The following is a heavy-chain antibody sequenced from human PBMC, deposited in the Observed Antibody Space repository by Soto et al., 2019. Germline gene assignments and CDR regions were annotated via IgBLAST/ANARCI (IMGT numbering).Heavy chain of an antibody. CDR3: ARDNSPSNLLWGTDAFYI. CDR1: GYTFTSYA. CDR2: INAGNGNT. D-gene: IGHD2-2*01. V-gene: IGHV1-3*01. Sequence: QVQLVQSGAEVKKPGASVKVSCKASGYTFTSYAMHWVRQAPGQRLEWMGWINAGNGNTKYSQKFQGRVTITRDTSASTSYMEMRRLICQVTAVYYCARDNSPSNLLWGTDAFYIWGQGTMDTVSS. J-gene: IGHJ3*02.